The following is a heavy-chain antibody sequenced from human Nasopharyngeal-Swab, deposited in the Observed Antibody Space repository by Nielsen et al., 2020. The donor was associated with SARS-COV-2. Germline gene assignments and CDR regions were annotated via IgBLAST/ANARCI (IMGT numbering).Heavy chain of an antibody. Sequence: GESLKISCAASGFTFSSYGMSWVRQAPGKGLEWVALIWYDGSSKFYAESVKGRFTISRDNSKNTLYLQLNSLRAEDTAVYYCVTSAWGIRDVPVDSLKDFDIWGQGTMVTVSS. D-gene: IGHD7-27*01. CDR1: GFTFSSYG. V-gene: IGHV3-33*07. CDR2: IWYDGSSK. CDR3: VTSAWGIRDVPVDSLKDFDI. J-gene: IGHJ3*02.